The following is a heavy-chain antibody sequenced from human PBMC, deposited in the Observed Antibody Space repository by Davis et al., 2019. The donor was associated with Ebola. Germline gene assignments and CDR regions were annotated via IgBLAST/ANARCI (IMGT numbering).Heavy chain of an antibody. J-gene: IGHJ5*02. CDR2: INHSGST. CDR3: ARGRLLWFGELFP. V-gene: IGHV4-34*01. Sequence: SETLSLTCAVYGGSFSGYYWSWIRQPPGKGLEWIGEINHSGSTNYNPSLKSRVTISVDTSKNQFSLKLGSVTAADTAVYYCARGRLLWFGELFPWGQGTLVTVSS. D-gene: IGHD3-10*01. CDR1: GGSFSGYY.